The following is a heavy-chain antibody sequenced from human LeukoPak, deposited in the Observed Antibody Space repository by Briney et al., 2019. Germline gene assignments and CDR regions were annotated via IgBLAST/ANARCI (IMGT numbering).Heavy chain of an antibody. CDR2: INHSGST. Sequence: PSETLSLTCAVYGGSFSGYYWSWIRQPPGKGLEWIGEINHSGSTNYNPSLKSRVTISVDTSKNQFSLKLSSVTAADTAVYYCARGHSVYLRSGSYYNWGQGPLVTVSS. V-gene: IGHV4-34*01. CDR1: GGSFSGYY. CDR3: ARGHSVYLRSGSYYN. J-gene: IGHJ4*02. D-gene: IGHD3-10*01.